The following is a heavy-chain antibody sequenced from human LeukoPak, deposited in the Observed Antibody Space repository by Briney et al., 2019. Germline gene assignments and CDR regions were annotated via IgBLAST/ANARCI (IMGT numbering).Heavy chain of an antibody. D-gene: IGHD2-2*01. V-gene: IGHV3-30*19. CDR3: ARDECSSTSCLDYYGMDV. Sequence: PGRSLRLSCAASGFTFSSYGMHWVRQAPGKGLEWVAVIWYDGSNKYYADSVKGRFTISRDNSKNTLYLQMNSLRAEDTAVYYCARDECSSTSCLDYYGMDVWGQGTTVTVSS. CDR2: IWYDGSNK. CDR1: GFTFSSYG. J-gene: IGHJ6*02.